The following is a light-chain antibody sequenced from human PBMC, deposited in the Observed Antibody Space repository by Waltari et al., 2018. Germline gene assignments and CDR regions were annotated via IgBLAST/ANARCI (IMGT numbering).Light chain of an antibody. CDR3: SSYAGSDNLV. V-gene: IGLV2-8*01. CDR2: EVS. J-gene: IGLJ3*02. CDR1: SGDVGGYKY. Sequence: QSALTQPPSASGSPGQSVTISCPGTSGDVGGYKYVPWYQQHPGKAPKLMIYEVSKRPSGVPDRFSGSKSGNTASLTVSGLQAEDEADYYCSSYAGSDNLVFGGGTKLTVL.